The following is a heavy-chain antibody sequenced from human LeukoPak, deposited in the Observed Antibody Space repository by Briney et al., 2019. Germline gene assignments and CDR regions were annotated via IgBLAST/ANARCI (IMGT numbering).Heavy chain of an antibody. J-gene: IGHJ4*02. D-gene: IGHD6-19*01. CDR2: ISGSGGST. Sequence: GGSLRLSCAASGFTFSSYAMSWVRQAPGKGLEWVSAISGSGGSTYYADSVKGRFTISRDNSKNTLYLQMNSLRAEDTAVYYCAKRIAVAGSNIYGVDYWGQGTLVTVSS. CDR3: AKRIAVAGSNIYGVDY. V-gene: IGHV3-23*01. CDR1: GFTFSSYA.